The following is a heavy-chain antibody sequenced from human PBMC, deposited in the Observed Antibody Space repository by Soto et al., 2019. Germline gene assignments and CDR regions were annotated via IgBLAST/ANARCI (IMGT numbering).Heavy chain of an antibody. V-gene: IGHV3-30*18. CDR1: GFIFSTYG. CDR3: AKDLLLTTITTVGD. Sequence: QVQLVESGGGVVQPGRSLRLSCAASGFIFSTYGMHWVRQAPGTGLEWLSVISYDGNNKYYADSVKDRFTISRDNSQNTLWLQMDSLRAEDTAVYYCAKDLLLTTITTVGDWGQGTLVTVSS. J-gene: IGHJ4*02. CDR2: ISYDGNNK. D-gene: IGHD4-17*01.